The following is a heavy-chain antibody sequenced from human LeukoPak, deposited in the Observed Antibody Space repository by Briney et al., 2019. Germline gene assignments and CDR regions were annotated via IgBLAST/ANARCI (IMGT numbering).Heavy chain of an antibody. CDR1: GFTFSSYA. CDR2: ISSSSSYI. CDR3: ARGDTPIDY. J-gene: IGHJ4*02. Sequence: GGSLRLSCAASGFTFSSYAMSWVRQAPGKGLEWVSSISSSSSYIYYADSVKGRFTISRDNAKNSLYLQMNSLRAEDTAVYYCARGDTPIDYWGQGTLVTVSS. D-gene: IGHD2-21*02. V-gene: IGHV3-21*01.